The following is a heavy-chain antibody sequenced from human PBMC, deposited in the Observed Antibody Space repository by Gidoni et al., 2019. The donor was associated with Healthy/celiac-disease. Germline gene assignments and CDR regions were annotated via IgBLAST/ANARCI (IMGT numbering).Heavy chain of an antibody. Sequence: EVQLVESGGGLVQPGRSLRLSCAASGFTFDDYAMPWVRQAPGKGLEWVSGISWNSGSIGYADSVEGRFTISRDNAKNSLYLQMNSLRAEDTALYYCAKDIHYDSSLGAFDIWGQGTMVTVSS. V-gene: IGHV3-9*01. CDR3: AKDIHYDSSLGAFDI. D-gene: IGHD3-22*01. J-gene: IGHJ3*02. CDR1: GFTFDDYA. CDR2: ISWNSGSI.